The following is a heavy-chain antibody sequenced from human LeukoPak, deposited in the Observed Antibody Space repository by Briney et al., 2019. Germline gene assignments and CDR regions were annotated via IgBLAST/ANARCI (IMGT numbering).Heavy chain of an antibody. J-gene: IGHJ4*02. D-gene: IGHD1-26*01. Sequence: ASVKVSCKASGYTFTSYGISWVRQAPGQGLEWMGWISAYNGNTNYAQKLQGRVTMTTDTSTSTAYMELRSLRSDDTAVYYCARDPSAYSGGYYGFDYWGQGTLVTVSS. CDR3: ARDPSAYSGGYYGFDY. CDR2: ISAYNGNT. V-gene: IGHV1-18*01. CDR1: GYTFTSYG.